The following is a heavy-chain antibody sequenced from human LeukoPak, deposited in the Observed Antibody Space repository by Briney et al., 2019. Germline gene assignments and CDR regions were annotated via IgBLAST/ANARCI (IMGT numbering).Heavy chain of an antibody. CDR2: IYYSGST. J-gene: IGHJ4*02. Sequence: SETLSLTCTFSGGSISSGDYYWSWIRQPPGKGLEWIGYIYYSGSTYYNPSLKSRVTISVDTSKNQFSLKLSSVTAADTAVYYCARGLGYCSSTSCYYYFDYWGQGTLVTVSS. CDR3: ARGLGYCSSTSCYYYFDY. CDR1: GGSISSGDYY. D-gene: IGHD2-2*01. V-gene: IGHV4-30-4*01.